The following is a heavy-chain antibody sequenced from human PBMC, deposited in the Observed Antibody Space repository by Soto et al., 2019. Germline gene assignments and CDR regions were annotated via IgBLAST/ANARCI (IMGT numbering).Heavy chain of an antibody. D-gene: IGHD3-3*01. J-gene: IGHJ4*02. CDR3: ARERKDITYYDFWSGYQPYYFDY. CDR2: IIPILGIA. CDR1: GGTFSSYT. Sequence: SVKVSCKASGGTFSSYTISWVRQAPGQGLEWMGRIIPILGIANYAQKFQGRVTITADKSTSTAYKELSSLRSEDTAVYYCARERKDITYYDFWSGYQPYYFDYWGQGTLVTVSS. V-gene: IGHV1-69*04.